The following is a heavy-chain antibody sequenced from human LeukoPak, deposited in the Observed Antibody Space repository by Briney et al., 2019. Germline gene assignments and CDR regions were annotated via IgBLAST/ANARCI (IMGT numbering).Heavy chain of an antibody. CDR2: ISGSSTYI. V-gene: IGHV3-21*01. CDR3: ARDIGSSSSGLDY. Sequence: PGGSLRLSCAASGFTFSDYSMNWVRQAPGKGLEWVSSISGSSTYIYYADPVKGRFTISRDNAKNSLYPQMSSLRPEDTAVYYCARDIGSSSSGLDYWGQGTLITVSS. D-gene: IGHD6-6*01. CDR1: GFTFSDYS. J-gene: IGHJ4*02.